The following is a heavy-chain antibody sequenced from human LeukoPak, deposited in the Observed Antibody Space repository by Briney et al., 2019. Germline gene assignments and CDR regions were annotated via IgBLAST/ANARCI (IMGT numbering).Heavy chain of an antibody. V-gene: IGHV1-3*01. CDR1: GYTFTSYA. D-gene: IGHD6-13*01. J-gene: IGHJ4*02. CDR3: ARVKAGVLAAAALFDY. Sequence: GASVKVSCKASGYTFTSYAMHWVRQAPGQRLEWMGWINAGNGNTKYSQKFQGRVTITRDTSASTAYMELSSLRSEDTAVYYCARVKAGVLAAAALFDYWGQGTLVTVSS. CDR2: INAGNGNT.